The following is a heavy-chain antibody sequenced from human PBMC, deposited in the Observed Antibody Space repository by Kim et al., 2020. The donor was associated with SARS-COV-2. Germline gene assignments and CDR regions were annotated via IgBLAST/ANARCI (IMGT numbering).Heavy chain of an antibody. D-gene: IGHD3-10*01. Sequence: GGSLRLSCAASGFTFDDYTMHWVRQAPGKGLEWVSLISWDGGSTYYADSVKGRFTISRDNSKNSLYLQMNSLRTEDTALYYCAKGAYGSGSYELNRGQGTLVTVSS. J-gene: IGHJ4*02. CDR1: GFTFDDYT. CDR3: AKGAYGSGSYELN. CDR2: ISWDGGST. V-gene: IGHV3-43*01.